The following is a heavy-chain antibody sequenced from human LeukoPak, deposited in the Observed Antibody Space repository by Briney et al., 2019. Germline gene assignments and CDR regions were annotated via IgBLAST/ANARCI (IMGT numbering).Heavy chain of an antibody. CDR2: ISYSGST. CDR1: GDTISTYY. CDR3: ARAQGNSSGYYYPWYFDL. D-gene: IGHD3-22*01. Sequence: SETLSLTCTVSGDTISTYYWSWIRQPPGKGLEWIGYISYSGSTSSPSLKSRVTISLDTSKNQFSLKLSSVTAADTAVYYCARAQGNSSGYYYPWYFDLWGRGTLVTVSS. V-gene: IGHV4-59*01. J-gene: IGHJ2*01.